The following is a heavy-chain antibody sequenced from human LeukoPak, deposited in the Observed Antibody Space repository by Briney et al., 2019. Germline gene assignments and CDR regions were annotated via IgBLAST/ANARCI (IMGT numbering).Heavy chain of an antibody. CDR1: GYTFSSYD. V-gene: IGHV1-8*01. CDR2: MNPNSGDT. CDR3: ARGPPGSSSSDY. J-gene: IGHJ4*02. D-gene: IGHD6-13*01. Sequence: ASVKVSCKASGYTFSSYDINWVRQATGQGLEWIGWMNPNSGDTGYAQKFQDRVTTTRNTSINTAYMELSSLRSEDTGVYYCARGPPGSSSSDYWGQGTLVTVS.